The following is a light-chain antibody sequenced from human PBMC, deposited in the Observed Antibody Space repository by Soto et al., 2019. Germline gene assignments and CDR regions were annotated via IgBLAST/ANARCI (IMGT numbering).Light chain of an antibody. V-gene: IGLV1-44*01. CDR3: AAWDDSLKGKV. CDR2: SNN. J-gene: IGLJ2*01. Sequence: QSVLTQPPSASGTPGQRVTISCSGSSSNIGSNTVNWYQQLPGTAPKLLIYSNNQRPSGVPDRFSGSKSGTSASLAISGLQSEDEADYYCAAWDDSLKGKVFVGGTKVTVL. CDR1: SSNIGSNT.